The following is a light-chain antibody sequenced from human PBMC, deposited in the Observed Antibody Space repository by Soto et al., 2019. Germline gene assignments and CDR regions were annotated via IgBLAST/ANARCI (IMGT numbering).Light chain of an antibody. CDR2: DAS. J-gene: IGKJ4*01. CDR3: QQYNTYPLT. CDR1: QSISGW. V-gene: IGKV1-5*01. Sequence: DIQMTQSPYTLSPSVGDRVSITCRASQSISGWLAWYQQKPGKAPKLLIYDASSLDGGVPSRFSGRRSGTDFTLTISSLQPSDFATYYCQQYNTYPLTFGGGTKVEI.